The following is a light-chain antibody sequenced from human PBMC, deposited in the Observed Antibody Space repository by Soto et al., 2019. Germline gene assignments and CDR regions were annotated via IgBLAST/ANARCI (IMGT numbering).Light chain of an antibody. CDR3: QQSYSTLLT. V-gene: IGKV1-39*01. CDR2: AAS. J-gene: IGKJ4*01. CDR1: QSISSS. Sequence: DIQMTQSPSSLSASVGDRVTITCRASQSISSSLNWYQQKPGKAPKLLIYAASSLQSGVPARFSGSGSGTDFTLTISSLQPEEFATYYCQQSYSTLLTFGGGTKVEIK.